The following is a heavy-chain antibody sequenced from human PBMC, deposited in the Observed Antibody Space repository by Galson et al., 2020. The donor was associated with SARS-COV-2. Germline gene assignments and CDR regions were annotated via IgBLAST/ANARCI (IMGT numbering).Heavy chain of an antibody. D-gene: IGHD3-22*01. CDR2: NT. V-gene: IGHV1-18*01. CDR1: GYTFTSNG. J-gene: IGHJ4*02. CDR3: ARFSYRSGYPSFDY. Sequence: ASVKVSCKASGYTFTSNGISWMRQAPGQGLEWMGGNTTYAEKFKGRDTMTTDTTTTTAYMELRGLRSDDTAVYYCARFSYRSGYPSFDYWGQGTLVTVS.